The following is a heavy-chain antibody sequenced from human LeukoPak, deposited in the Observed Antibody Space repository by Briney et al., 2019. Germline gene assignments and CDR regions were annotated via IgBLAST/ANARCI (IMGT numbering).Heavy chain of an antibody. V-gene: IGHV4-34*01. D-gene: IGHD3-10*01. CDR3: ARHRTLITMVRGASLDP. J-gene: IGHJ5*02. CDR2: INHSGST. Sequence: KPSETLSLTCAVYGGSFSGYYWSWIRQPPGKGLEWIGEINHSGSTNYNPSLKSRVTISVDTSKNQFSLKLSSVTAADTAVYYCARHRTLITMVRGASLDPWGQGTLVTVSS. CDR1: GGSFSGYY.